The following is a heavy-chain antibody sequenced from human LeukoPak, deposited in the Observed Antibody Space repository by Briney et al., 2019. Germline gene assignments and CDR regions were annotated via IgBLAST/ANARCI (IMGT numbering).Heavy chain of an antibody. CDR3: ARDHYCSGGSCYSEFFNYYYYYYGMDV. Sequence: ASVKVSCKASGYTFTSYGISWVRQAPGQGLEWMGWISAYNGNTNYAQKLQGRVTMTTDTSTSTAYMELRSLRSDDTAVYYCARDHYCSGGSCYSEFFNYYYYYYGMDVWGQGTTVTVSS. J-gene: IGHJ6*02. CDR1: GYTFTSYG. CDR2: ISAYNGNT. D-gene: IGHD2-15*01. V-gene: IGHV1-18*01.